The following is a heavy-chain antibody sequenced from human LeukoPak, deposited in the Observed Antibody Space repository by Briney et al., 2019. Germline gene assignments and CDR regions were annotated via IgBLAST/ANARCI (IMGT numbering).Heavy chain of an antibody. Sequence: SETLSLTCTVSGGSISSYYWSWIRQPPGKGLEWIGYIYYSGSTNYNPSLKSRVTISVDTSKNQFSLKLSSVTAADTAVYYCARRGRRGRYDYWGQGTLVTVPS. CDR2: IYYSGST. CDR3: ARRGRRGRYDY. J-gene: IGHJ4*02. V-gene: IGHV4-59*08. CDR1: GGSISSYY. D-gene: IGHD2-15*01.